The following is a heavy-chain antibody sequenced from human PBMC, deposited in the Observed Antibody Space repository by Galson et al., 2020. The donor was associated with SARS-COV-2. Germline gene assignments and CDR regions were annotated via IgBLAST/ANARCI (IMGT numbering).Heavy chain of an antibody. D-gene: IGHD2-8*01. CDR2: SGGGT. CDR1: GFTFRNHA. CDR3: ARQPGYCTTGVCYTFDS. Sequence: TGGSLRLSCVASGFTFRNHAMSWVRQAPGKGLEWVSVSGGGTYYADSVKGRFTISRDNSKNTLFLQMNSLRAEDTAVYYCARQPGYCTTGVCYTFDSWGQGTLVTVSS. V-gene: IGHV3-23*01. J-gene: IGHJ4*02.